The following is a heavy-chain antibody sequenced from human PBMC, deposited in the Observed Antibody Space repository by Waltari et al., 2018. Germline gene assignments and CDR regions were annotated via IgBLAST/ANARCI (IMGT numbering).Heavy chain of an antibody. V-gene: IGHV3-23*01. J-gene: IGHJ4*01. Sequence: LESGGAMVQSGGSLRLSCSVSGFTFSNCALALCRRAPGKGLEWVSGIMESGRSTLYTESVRGRFTISRDNSRNTLYLEMNSLRVEDAAIYYCAKDNRAPISGSPTYYFDHWGHGTVVTVSP. CDR3: AKDNRAPISGSPTYYFDH. CDR2: IMESGRST. CDR1: GFTFSNCA. D-gene: IGHD3-10*01.